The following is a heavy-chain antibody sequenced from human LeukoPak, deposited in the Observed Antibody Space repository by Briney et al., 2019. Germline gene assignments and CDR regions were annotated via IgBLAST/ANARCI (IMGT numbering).Heavy chain of an antibody. J-gene: IGHJ4*02. CDR1: GFTFSSYR. V-gene: IGHV3-21*01. Sequence: GGALRLSGAGSGFTFSSYRMKWGRQAPGEGVGWVSSISSSSSYIYYADSVKGRLTISRDNAKNSLYLQMNSLRAEDTAVYYCASGGAEGFDYWGQGTLVTVSS. CDR3: ASGGAEGFDY. CDR2: ISSSSSYI.